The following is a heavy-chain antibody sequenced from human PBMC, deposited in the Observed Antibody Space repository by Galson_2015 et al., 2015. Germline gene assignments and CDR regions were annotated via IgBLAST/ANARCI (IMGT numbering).Heavy chain of an antibody. CDR3: AKGYNSGCYYFDY. D-gene: IGHD6-19*01. V-gene: IGHV3-23*01. CDR2: VSGSGGST. J-gene: IGHJ4*02. Sequence: SLRLSCAASGFTFSTYAMSWVRQALGKGLEWVSGVSGSGGSTNYADSVKGRFTISRDNSKNTLYLQMDSLRAEDTAVYYCAKGYNSGCYYFDYWGQGTLVTVSS. CDR1: GFTFSTYA.